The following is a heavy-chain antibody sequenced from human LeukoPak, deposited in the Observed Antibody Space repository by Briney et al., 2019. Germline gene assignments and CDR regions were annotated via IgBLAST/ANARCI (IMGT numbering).Heavy chain of an antibody. CDR1: GGSISSSSYY. V-gene: IGHV4-39*07. D-gene: IGHD3-3*01. Sequence: SETLSLTCTVSGGSISSSSYYWGWIRQPPGKGLEWIGSIYYSGSTYYNPSLKSRVTISVDTSKNQFSLKLSSVTAADTAVYYCARAPRAYYDFWSAFDAFDIWGQGTMDTVSS. J-gene: IGHJ3*02. CDR2: IYYSGST. CDR3: ARAPRAYYDFWSAFDAFDI.